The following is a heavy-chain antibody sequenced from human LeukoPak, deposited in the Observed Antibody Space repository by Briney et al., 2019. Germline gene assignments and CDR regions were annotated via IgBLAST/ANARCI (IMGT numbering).Heavy chain of an antibody. CDR1: GFTFSTYA. CDR3: AKDSVVATFRS. J-gene: IGHJ4*02. V-gene: IGHV3-23*01. D-gene: IGHD5-12*01. Sequence: GGSLRLSCAASGFTFSTYAMSWVRQAPGKGLEWVSTISGSGANTYYADSVRGRFTISRDNSKNTLYLHMNSLRAEDTAVYYCAKDSVVATFRSWGQGTLVTVSS. CDR2: ISGSGANT.